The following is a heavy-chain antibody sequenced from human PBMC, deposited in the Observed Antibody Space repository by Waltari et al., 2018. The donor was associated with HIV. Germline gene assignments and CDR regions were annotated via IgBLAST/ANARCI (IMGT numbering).Heavy chain of an antibody. J-gene: IGHJ6*02. Sequence: QVHLVESGGGLVKPGGSLRLSCAASGFTFSDYYMSWLRQAPGKGLEWISYISGGGDTVHYTDSVKGRFTFSRDNAKNSLYLQMNSLRAEDAAVYYCARGNNWNDSPYYYYGMDVWGQGTTVTVSS. CDR3: ARGNNWNDSPYYYYGMDV. D-gene: IGHD1-1*01. V-gene: IGHV3-11*01. CDR2: ISGGGDTV. CDR1: GFTFSDYY.